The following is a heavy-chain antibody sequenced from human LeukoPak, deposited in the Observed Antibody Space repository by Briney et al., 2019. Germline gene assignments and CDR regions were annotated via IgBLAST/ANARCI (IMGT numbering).Heavy chain of an antibody. CDR1: GFTFSSYW. CDR2: IKQDGSEK. D-gene: IGHD5-12*01. V-gene: IGHV3-7*01. J-gene: IGHJ4*02. Sequence: GGSLRLSCAASGFTFSSYWMSWVRQAPGKGLEWVANIKQDGSEKYYADSVKGRFTISRDNAKNSLYLQMNSLRAEDTAVYYCARDRDVDIVATCFDYWGQGTLVTVSS. CDR3: ARDRDVDIVATCFDY.